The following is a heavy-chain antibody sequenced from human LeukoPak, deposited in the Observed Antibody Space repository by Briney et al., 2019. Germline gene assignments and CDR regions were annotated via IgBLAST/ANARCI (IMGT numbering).Heavy chain of an antibody. Sequence: GGSLRLSCAASGFTFSSHWMSWVRQAPGKGLEWVSGINWNGGSTGYADSVKGRFTISRDNAKNSLYLQMNSLRAEDTALYYCARDELLDYYDSSGYYTRSFDYWGQGTLVTVSS. D-gene: IGHD3-22*01. J-gene: IGHJ4*02. CDR2: INWNGGST. V-gene: IGHV3-20*04. CDR3: ARDELLDYYDSSGYYTRSFDY. CDR1: GFTFSSHW.